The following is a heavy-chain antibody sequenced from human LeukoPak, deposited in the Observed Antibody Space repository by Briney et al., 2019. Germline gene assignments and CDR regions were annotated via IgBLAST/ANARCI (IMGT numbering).Heavy chain of an antibody. CDR2: IYHSGST. V-gene: IGHV4-30-2*01. D-gene: IGHD4-17*01. CDR1: GGSISSGGYY. Sequence: SETLSLTCTVSGGSISSGGYYWSWIRQPPGKGLEWIGYIYHSGSTYYNPSLKSRVTISVDRSKNQFSLKLSSVTAADTAVYYCARGHGGTVTTQDAFDIWGQGTMVTVSS. CDR3: ARGHGGTVTTQDAFDI. J-gene: IGHJ3*02.